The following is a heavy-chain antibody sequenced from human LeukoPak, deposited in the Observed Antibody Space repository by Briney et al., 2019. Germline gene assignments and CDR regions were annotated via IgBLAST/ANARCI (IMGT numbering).Heavy chain of an antibody. J-gene: IGHJ5*02. CDR2: IKQDGSEK. Sequence: GGSLRLSCAASGFTFSSYAMTWVRQAPGKGLEWVANIKQDGSEKYYVDSVKGRFTISRDNARNSVHLQMNSLRVEDTAVYYCTRNRLVGGADPWGQGTLVTVSS. V-gene: IGHV3-7*01. D-gene: IGHD1-14*01. CDR1: GFTFSSYA. CDR3: TRNRLVGGADP.